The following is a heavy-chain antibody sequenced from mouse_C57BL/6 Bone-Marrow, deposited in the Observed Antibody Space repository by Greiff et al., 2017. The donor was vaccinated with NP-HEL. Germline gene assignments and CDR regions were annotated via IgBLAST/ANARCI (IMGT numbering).Heavy chain of an antibody. J-gene: IGHJ4*01. CDR1: GFTFSDYY. CDR2: ISNGGGST. CDR3: ARLGYYYAMDY. Sequence: DVQLVESGGGLVQPGGSLKLSCAASGFTFSDYYMYWVRQTPEKRLEWVAYISNGGGSTYYPDTVKGRFTISRDNAKNTLYLQMSRLKSEDTAMYYCARLGYYYAMDYWGQGTSVTVSS. V-gene: IGHV5-12*01.